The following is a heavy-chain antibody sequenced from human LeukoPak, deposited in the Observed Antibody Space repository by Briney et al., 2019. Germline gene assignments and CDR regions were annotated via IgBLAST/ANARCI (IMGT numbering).Heavy chain of an antibody. CDR1: GFTFSRYW. CDR3: AKDLLLWFGELHYFDY. V-gene: IGHV3-7*05. D-gene: IGHD3-10*01. J-gene: IGHJ4*02. CDR2: IKQDGTEK. Sequence: GGSLRLSCAASGFTFSRYWMTWVRQAPGKGLEWVANIKQDGTEKYYVDSVKGRFTISRDNAKNSLYLQMNSLRAEDTAVYYCAKDLLLWFGELHYFDYWGQGTLVTVSS.